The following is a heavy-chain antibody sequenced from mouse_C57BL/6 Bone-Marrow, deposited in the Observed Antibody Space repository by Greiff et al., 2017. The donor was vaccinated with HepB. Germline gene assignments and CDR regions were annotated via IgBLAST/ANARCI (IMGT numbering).Heavy chain of an antibody. Sequence: QVQLQQPGAELVKPGASVKMSCKASGYTFTSYWITWVTQRPGHGLEWIGDIYPGSGSTNYNEKFKSKATLTVDTSSSTAYMQLSSLTSEDSAVYYCARDIPTGTEFADGGQGTLVTVAA. CDR3: ARDIPTGTEFAD. CDR1: GYTFTSYW. CDR2: IYPGSGST. D-gene: IGHD4-1*02. J-gene: IGHJ3*01. V-gene: IGHV1-55*01.